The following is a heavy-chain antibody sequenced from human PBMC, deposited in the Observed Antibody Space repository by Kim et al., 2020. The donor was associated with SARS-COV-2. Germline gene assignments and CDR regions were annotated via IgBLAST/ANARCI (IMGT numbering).Heavy chain of an antibody. CDR3: ARGDHPYYYYGMDV. J-gene: IGHJ6*02. CDR1: GFTFSSYW. V-gene: IGHV3-7*03. Sequence: GGSLRLSCAASGFTFSSYWMSCVRQAPGKGLEWVANIKQDGSEKYYVDSVKGRFTISRDNAKNSLYLQMNSLRAEDTAVYYCARGDHPYYYYGMDVWGQGTTVTVSS. CDR2: IKQDGSEK.